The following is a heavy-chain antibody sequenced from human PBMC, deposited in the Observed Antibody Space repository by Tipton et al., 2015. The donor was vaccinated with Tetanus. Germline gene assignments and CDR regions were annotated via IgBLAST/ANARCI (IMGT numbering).Heavy chain of an antibody. D-gene: IGHD1-14*01. CDR2: ISGSRLTP. J-gene: IGHJ6*04. V-gene: IGHV3-23*01. Sequence: SLRLSCAASGFTFSSSCMHWVRQGPGKGLVWVAAISGSRLTPYYADSVKGRFTISRDNSKNSLSLQLNSLRADDTAIYYCAEEALGVLNLWGNGTTVIVSS. CDR1: GFTFSSSC. CDR3: AEEALGVLNL.